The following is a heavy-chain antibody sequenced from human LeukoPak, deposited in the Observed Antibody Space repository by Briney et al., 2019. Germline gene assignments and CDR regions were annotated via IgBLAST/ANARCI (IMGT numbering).Heavy chain of an antibody. V-gene: IGHV1-69*06. CDR2: IIPIFGTA. CDR3: ARDLRVMGGDY. D-gene: IGHD2-21*01. CDR1: GGTFSSYA. J-gene: IGHJ4*02. Sequence: GASVKVSCKASGGTFSSYAISWVRQAPGQGLEWMGGIIPIFGTANYAQKFQGRVTITADKSTSTAYMELSSLTSEDTAVYYCARDLRVMGGDYWGQGTLVTVSS.